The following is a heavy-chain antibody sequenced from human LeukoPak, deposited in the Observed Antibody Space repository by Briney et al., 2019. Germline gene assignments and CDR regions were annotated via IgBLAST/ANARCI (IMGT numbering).Heavy chain of an antibody. V-gene: IGHV1-18*04. J-gene: IGHJ6*03. Sequence: ASVKVSCKASGYTFTGYYMHWVRQAPGQGLEWMGWISAYNGNTNYAQKLQGRVTMTTDTSTSTAYMELRSLRSDDTAVYYCARDQDYYYYYYMDVWGKGTTVTVSS. CDR2: ISAYNGNT. CDR1: GYTFTGYY. CDR3: ARDQDYYYYYYMDV.